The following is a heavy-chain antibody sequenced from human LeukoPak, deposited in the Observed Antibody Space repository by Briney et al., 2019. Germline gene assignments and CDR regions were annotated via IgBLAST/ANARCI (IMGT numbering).Heavy chain of an antibody. CDR2: IGTAGDT. CDR3: ARGYGSGSFDY. V-gene: IGHV3-13*01. J-gene: IGHJ4*02. D-gene: IGHD3-10*01. CDR1: GFTFSSYD. Sequence: PGGSLRLSCAASGFTFSSYDMHWVRQATGKGLEWVSAIGTAGDTYYPGSVKGRFTISRENAKNSLYLQVNSLRAGDTAVYYCARGYGSGSFDYWGQGTLVTVSS.